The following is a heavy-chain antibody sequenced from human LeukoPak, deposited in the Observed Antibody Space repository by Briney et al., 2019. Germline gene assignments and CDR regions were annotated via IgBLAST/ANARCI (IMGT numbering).Heavy chain of an antibody. J-gene: IGHJ4*02. Sequence: GGSLRLYCAASGFTFSSYSMNWVRQAPGKGLEWVSSISSSSSYIYYADSVKGRFTISRDNAKNSLYLQMNSLRAEDTAVYYCAPSTVTTGYWGQGTLVTVSS. CDR3: APSTVTTGY. CDR1: GFTFSSYS. CDR2: ISSSSSYI. V-gene: IGHV3-21*01. D-gene: IGHD4-17*01.